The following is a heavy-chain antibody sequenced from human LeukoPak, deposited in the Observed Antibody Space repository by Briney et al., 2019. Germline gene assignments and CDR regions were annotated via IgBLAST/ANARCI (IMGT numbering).Heavy chain of an antibody. CDR1: GGSFSGYY. J-gene: IGHJ6*02. CDR2: INHSGST. Sequence: ASETLSLTCAVYGGSFSGYYWSWIRQPPGKGLEWLGEINHSGSTNYNPSLKSRVTISVDTSKNQFSLKLSSVTAADTAVYYCARDHQPASDGYRSYGMDVWGQGTTVTVSS. D-gene: IGHD5-24*01. V-gene: IGHV4-34*01. CDR3: ARDHQPASDGYRSYGMDV.